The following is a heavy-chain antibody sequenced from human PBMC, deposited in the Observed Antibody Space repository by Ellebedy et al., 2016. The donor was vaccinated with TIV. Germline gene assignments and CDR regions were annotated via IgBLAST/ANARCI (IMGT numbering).Heavy chain of an antibody. J-gene: IGHJ4*02. CDR3: ARGGSSGSSDY. CDR2: ISSDGSTK. Sequence: GGSLRLSXVASGFTFRSYCIYWVRQAPGKGLEWVAVISSDGSTKYYADSVKGRFTISRDNSKNTLYLQMNSLRTDDMAVYYCARGGSSGSSDYWGQGTLVTVSS. CDR1: GFTFRSYC. D-gene: IGHD3-10*01. V-gene: IGHV3-30*03.